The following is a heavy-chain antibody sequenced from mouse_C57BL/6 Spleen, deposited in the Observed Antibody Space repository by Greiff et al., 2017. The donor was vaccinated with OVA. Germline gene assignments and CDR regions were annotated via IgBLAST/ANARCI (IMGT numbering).Heavy chain of an antibody. Sequence: QVQLQQSGAELARPGASVKLSCKASGYTFTSYGISWVKQSTGQGLEWIGEIYPRSGNTYYNEKFKGKATLTADKSSSTAYMELRSLTSEDSAVYFCARAAYYSNPWYFDVWGTGTTVTVSS. V-gene: IGHV1-81*01. J-gene: IGHJ1*03. CDR2: IYPRSGNT. CDR1: GYTFTSYG. D-gene: IGHD2-5*01. CDR3: ARAAYYSNPWYFDV.